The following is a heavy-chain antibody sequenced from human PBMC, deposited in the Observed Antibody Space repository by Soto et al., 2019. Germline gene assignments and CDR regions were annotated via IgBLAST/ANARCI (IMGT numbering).Heavy chain of an antibody. J-gene: IGHJ6*02. CDR2: ISYDGSNK. V-gene: IGHV3-30-3*01. Sequence: GGSLRLSCAASGFTFSSYAMHWVRQAPGKGLEWVAVISYDGSNKYYADSVKGRFTISRDNSKNTLYLQMNSLRAEDTAVYYCARDRSQYDSSGYAILPNYYYYGMDVWGQGTTVTVSS. D-gene: IGHD3-22*01. CDR1: GFTFSSYA. CDR3: ARDRSQYDSSGYAILPNYYYYGMDV.